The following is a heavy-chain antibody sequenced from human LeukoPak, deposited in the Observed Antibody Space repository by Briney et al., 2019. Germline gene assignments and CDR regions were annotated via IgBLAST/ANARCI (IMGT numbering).Heavy chain of an antibody. CDR2: IIPIFGTA. J-gene: IGHJ3*02. D-gene: IGHD2-2*01. V-gene: IGHV1-69*13. Sequence: SVKVSCKASGGTFSSYAISWVRQAPGQGLEWMGGIIPIFGTANYAQKFQGRVTITADESTSTAYMELSSLRSEDTAVYYCARDVSSTSHDAFDIWGQGTMVTVSS. CDR1: GGTFSSYA. CDR3: ARDVSSTSHDAFDI.